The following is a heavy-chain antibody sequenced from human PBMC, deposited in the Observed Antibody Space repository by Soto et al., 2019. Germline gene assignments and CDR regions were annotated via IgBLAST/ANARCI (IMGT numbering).Heavy chain of an antibody. CDR3: ARGLFVTQDDFDI. CDR2: IYHSGST. Sequence: SETLSVTCAVSGGSISSGGYSWSWILQPPGKGLEWIGYIYHSGSTYYNPSLKSRVTISVDRSNNQFSLKLSSVTAADTAVYYCARGLFVTQDDFDIWGQGTMVTVS. V-gene: IGHV4-30-2*01. J-gene: IGHJ3*02. D-gene: IGHD4-4*01. CDR1: GGSISSGGYS.